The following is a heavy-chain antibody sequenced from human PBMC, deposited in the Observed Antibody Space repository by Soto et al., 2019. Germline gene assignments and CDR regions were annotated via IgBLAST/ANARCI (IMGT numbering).Heavy chain of an antibody. CDR1: GFTFSSYE. V-gene: IGHV3-49*04. CDR2: IRSKAYGGTT. J-gene: IGHJ4*02. D-gene: IGHD2-8*01. Sequence: GGSLRLSCAASGFTFSSYEMSWVRQAPGKGLEWVGFIRSKAYGGTTEYAASVKGRFTISRDDSKSIAYLQMNSLKTEDTAVYYCTAGKLYPSLDFDYWGQGTLVTVSS. CDR3: TAGKLYPSLDFDY.